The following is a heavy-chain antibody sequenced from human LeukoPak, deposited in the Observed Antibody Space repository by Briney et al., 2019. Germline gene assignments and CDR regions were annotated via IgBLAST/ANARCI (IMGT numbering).Heavy chain of an antibody. J-gene: IGHJ4*02. D-gene: IGHD1-7*01. CDR2: ISSSSSYI. CDR3: ARGRYNWNYPREPLDY. CDR1: GFTFSSYS. V-gene: IGHV3-21*01. Sequence: GGSLRLSCAASGFTFSSYSMNWVRQAPGKGLEWVSSISSSSSYIYSADSVKGRFTISRDNAKNSLYLQMNSLRVEDTAVYYCARGRYNWNYPREPLDYWGQGTLVTVSS.